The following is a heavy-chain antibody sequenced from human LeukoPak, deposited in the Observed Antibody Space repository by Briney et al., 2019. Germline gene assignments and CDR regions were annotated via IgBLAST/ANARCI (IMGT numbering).Heavy chain of an antibody. CDR3: AALAAAGTN. J-gene: IGHJ4*02. Sequence: SETLSLTCTVSGGSISSYYWSWVRQPPGKGLEWIGYIYYTGSTNYNPSIKSRVTISIDTSKNQFSLKLSSVTAADTAVYYCAALAAAGTNWGQGTLVTVSS. CDR2: IYYTGST. V-gene: IGHV4-59*01. CDR1: GGSISSYY. D-gene: IGHD6-13*01.